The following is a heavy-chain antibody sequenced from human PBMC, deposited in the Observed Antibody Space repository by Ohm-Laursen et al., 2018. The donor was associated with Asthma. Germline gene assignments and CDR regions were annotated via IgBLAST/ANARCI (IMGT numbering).Heavy chain of an antibody. CDR3: ARDVMEWYLPAFDF. CDR2: IIGSGATT. CDR1: GFTFSNFA. D-gene: IGHD3-3*01. Sequence: SLRLSCTASGFTFSNFAMSRVRQAPGKGLEWVSAIIGSGATTYFADSVKGRFTISRDNSKNTLYLQMNSLRPDDTAVYYCARDVMEWYLPAFDFWGQGTLVTVSS. V-gene: IGHV3-23*01. J-gene: IGHJ4*02.